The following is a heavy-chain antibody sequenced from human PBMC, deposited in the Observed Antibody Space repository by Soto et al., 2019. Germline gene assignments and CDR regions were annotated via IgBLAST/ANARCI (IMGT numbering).Heavy chain of an antibody. Sequence: QMQLVESGGGVVQPGRSLKLSCAASGFNFNNYAMHWVRQAPGKGLEWVSLISYHGNNKFYADSVKGRFTISRDNSKNTLYLQVNSLRVEDTAVYYCATSFAGGGIDNALNIWGQGTMVSVSS. CDR1: GFNFNNYA. V-gene: IGHV3-30-3*01. CDR3: ATSFAGGGIDNALNI. CDR2: ISYHGNNK. D-gene: IGHD2-15*01. J-gene: IGHJ3*02.